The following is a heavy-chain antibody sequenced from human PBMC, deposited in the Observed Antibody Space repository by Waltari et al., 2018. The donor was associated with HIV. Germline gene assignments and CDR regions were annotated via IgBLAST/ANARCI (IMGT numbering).Heavy chain of an antibody. CDR1: GYTFTSYD. CDR2: MNPNSGNT. Sequence: GAEVKKPGASVKVSCKASGYTFTSYDINWVRQATGQGLEWMGWMNPNSGNTGYAQKFQGRVTMTRNTSTSTGYMELSSLRSEDMAVYYCARRGRVSTGPCYFDYWGQGTLVTVSS. CDR3: ARRGRVSTGPCYFDY. V-gene: IGHV1-8*01. D-gene: IGHD1-1*01. J-gene: IGHJ4*02.